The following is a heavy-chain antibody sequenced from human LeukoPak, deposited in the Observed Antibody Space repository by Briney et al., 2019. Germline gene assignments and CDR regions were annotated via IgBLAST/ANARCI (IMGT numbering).Heavy chain of an antibody. J-gene: IGHJ5*02. CDR1: GYTFTSYY. Sequence: ASVKVSCKASGYTFTSYYMHWVRQAPGQGLEWMGIINPSGGSTSYAQKFQGRVTMTRDTSTSTVYMELSSLRPEDTAVYYCARGVGATSSLGWFDPWGQGTLVTVSS. CDR3: ARGVGATSSLGWFDP. D-gene: IGHD1-26*01. V-gene: IGHV1-46*01. CDR2: INPSGGST.